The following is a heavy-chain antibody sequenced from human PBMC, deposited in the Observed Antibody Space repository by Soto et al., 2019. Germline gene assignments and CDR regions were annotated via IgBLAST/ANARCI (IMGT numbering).Heavy chain of an antibody. V-gene: IGHV3-23*01. D-gene: IGHD3-3*01. CDR3: AKDLGTDDFWSAYYTYYYMDV. Sequence: EVQLLESGGGLVQPGGSLRLSCAASGFTFSSYVLNWVRQAPGKGLEWASVISGSGDNTYYADSVKGRFTISRDNSKNTLYLQMNSLRAEDTAVYYCAKDLGTDDFWSAYYTYYYMDVWGKGTTVTVSS. CDR1: GFTFSSYV. CDR2: ISGSGDNT. J-gene: IGHJ6*03.